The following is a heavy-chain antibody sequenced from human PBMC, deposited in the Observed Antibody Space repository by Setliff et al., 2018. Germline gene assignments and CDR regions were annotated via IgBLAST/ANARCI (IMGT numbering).Heavy chain of an antibody. Sequence: HPGGSLRLSCAASGFTVSTNYMTWVRQAPGKGLDWVSVIYSGGSIYYADSVKGRFTISRDNAKNSLYLQMNSLRAEDTAVYYCARGANCDYWGQGTLVTVSS. D-gene: IGHD1-26*01. CDR1: GFTVSTNY. CDR2: IYSGGSI. V-gene: IGHV3-53*01. CDR3: ARGANCDY. J-gene: IGHJ4*02.